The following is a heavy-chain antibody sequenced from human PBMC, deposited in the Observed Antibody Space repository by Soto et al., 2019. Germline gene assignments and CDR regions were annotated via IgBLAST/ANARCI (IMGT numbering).Heavy chain of an antibody. V-gene: IGHV5-51*01. CDR3: ARGYCSTSICDPWFDP. CDR2: IYPGDSDT. CDR1: GYSFTSYW. D-gene: IGHD2-15*01. J-gene: IGHJ5*02. Sequence: PGESLKISCTGVGYSFTSYWIAWVRQMPGKGLEWMGIIYPGDSDTSYSPSFQGQVTISADKSITTAYLQWSSLKASDTAMYYCARGYCSTSICDPWFDPWGQGTLVTVSS.